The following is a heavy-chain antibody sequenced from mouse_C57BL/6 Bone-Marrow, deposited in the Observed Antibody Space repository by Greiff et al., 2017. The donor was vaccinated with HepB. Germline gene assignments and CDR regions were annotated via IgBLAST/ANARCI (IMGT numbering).Heavy chain of an antibody. D-gene: IGHD3-2*02. Sequence: EVKVVESGGGLVQSGRSLRLSCATSGFTFSDFYMEWVRQAPGKGLEWIAASRNKANDYTTEYSASVKGRFIVSRDTSQSILYLQMNALRAEDTAIYYCARDAGSSGYPFAYWGQGTLVTVSA. CDR3: ARDAGSSGYPFAY. J-gene: IGHJ3*01. CDR2: SRNKANDYTT. V-gene: IGHV7-1*01. CDR1: GFTFSDFY.